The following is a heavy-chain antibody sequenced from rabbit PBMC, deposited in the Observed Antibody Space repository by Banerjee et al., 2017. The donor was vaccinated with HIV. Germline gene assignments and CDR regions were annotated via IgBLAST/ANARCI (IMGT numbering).Heavy chain of an antibody. CDR1: GFSFSSGYD. CDR2: IYTGSSGST. V-gene: IGHV1S45*01. J-gene: IGHJ6*01. CDR3: AREYAGYHFITRLDL. D-gene: IGHD7-1*01. Sequence: QEQLVESGGDLVKPEGSLTLTCTASGFSFSSGYDMCWVRQAPGKGLEWIACIYTGSSGSTYYASWAKGRFTISKTSSTTVTLQMTSLTAADTATYFCAREYAGYHFITRLDLWGPGTLVTVS.